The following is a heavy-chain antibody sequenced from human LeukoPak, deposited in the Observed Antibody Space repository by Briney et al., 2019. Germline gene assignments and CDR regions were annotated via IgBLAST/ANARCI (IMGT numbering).Heavy chain of an antibody. J-gene: IGHJ5*02. V-gene: IGHV1-3*01. CDR2: ISAGNGNA. CDR3: ARGRNRFDP. CDR1: GYTFTSYA. Sequence: GASVKVSCKASGYTFTSYAIHWVRQAPGQRLEWMGWISAGNGNAKYSQNFQGRVTFISNTSATTAFMELSSLRSEDTAVYYCARGRNRFDPWGQGTLVTVSS.